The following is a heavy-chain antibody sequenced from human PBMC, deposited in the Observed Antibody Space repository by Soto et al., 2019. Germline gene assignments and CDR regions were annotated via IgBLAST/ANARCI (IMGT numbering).Heavy chain of an antibody. CDR1: GFTFSSNA. V-gene: IGHV3-23*01. D-gene: IGHD3-10*01. CDR2: ISGSGDST. Sequence: EVQLLESGGGLVQPGGSLRLSCVASGFTFSSNAMSWVRQAPGKGLEWVSGISGSGDSTYYTDSVKGRFTISRDNSKNTLYLQMNSLRVEDTAVFSCAKGPHGTLLRGVIVNYYGMDVWGQGTTVTVAS. CDR3: AKGPHGTLLRGVIVNYYGMDV. J-gene: IGHJ6*02.